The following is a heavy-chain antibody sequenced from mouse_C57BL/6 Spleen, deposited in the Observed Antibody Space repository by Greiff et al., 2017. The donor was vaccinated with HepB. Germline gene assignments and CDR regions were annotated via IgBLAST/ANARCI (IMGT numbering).Heavy chain of an antibody. V-gene: IGHV7-3*01. CDR3: ARYDYDGGFDY. Sequence: DVHLVESGGGLVQPGGSLSLSCAASGFTFTDYYMSWVRQPPGKALEWLGFIRNKANGYTTEYSASVKGRFTISRDNSHSILYLQMNALRAEESATYYCARYDYDGGFDYWGQGTTLTVSS. D-gene: IGHD2-4*01. CDR1: GFTFTDYY. CDR2: IRNKANGYTT. J-gene: IGHJ2*01.